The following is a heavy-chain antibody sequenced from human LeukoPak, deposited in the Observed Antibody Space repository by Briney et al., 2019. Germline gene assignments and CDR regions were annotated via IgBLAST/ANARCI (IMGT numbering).Heavy chain of an antibody. J-gene: IGHJ3*02. Sequence: SETLSLTCSVSGTSITPYSWSWIRQPLGRGLEWIGYFYTSGNTHQNPSLKSRVTMSIDASKNQFSLRLSSMTAADTAVYYCARHRAEMATITDDTFDMWGQGTMVTVSS. CDR3: ARHRAEMATITDDTFDM. V-gene: IGHV4-4*09. CDR1: GTSITPYS. CDR2: FYTSGNT. D-gene: IGHD5-24*01.